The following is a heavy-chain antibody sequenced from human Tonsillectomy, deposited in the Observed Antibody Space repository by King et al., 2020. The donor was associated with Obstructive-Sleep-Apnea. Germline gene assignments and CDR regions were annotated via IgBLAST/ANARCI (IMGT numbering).Heavy chain of an antibody. CDR1: GDHVSSNSAA. Sequence: VQLQQSGPGLVKPSQTLSLTCAISGDHVSSNSAAWNWIRQSPSRGLEWLGRTYYRSKWYNDYAVSVKGRITINPDTAKNQFSLQLHSVTPEDTAVYYCARDRGYCSSTACYEYNWFDPWGQGTLVTVSS. CDR2: TYYRSKWYN. CDR3: ARDRGYCSSTACYEYNWFDP. J-gene: IGHJ5*02. V-gene: IGHV6-1*01. D-gene: IGHD2-2*01.